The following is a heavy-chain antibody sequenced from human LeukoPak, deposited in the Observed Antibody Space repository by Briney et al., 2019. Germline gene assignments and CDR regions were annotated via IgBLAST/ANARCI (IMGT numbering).Heavy chain of an antibody. J-gene: IGHJ4*02. CDR3: ASTSGTPGITVTGFDY. D-gene: IGHD6-13*01. V-gene: IGHV1-18*01. Sequence: GASVKVSCKASGYTFTSYGISWVRQAPGQGLEWMGWISAYNGNTNYAQKLQGRVTMTTDTSTSTAYMELRSLRSDDTAVYYCASTSGTPGITVTGFDYWGQGTLVTVSS. CDR1: GYTFTSYG. CDR2: ISAYNGNT.